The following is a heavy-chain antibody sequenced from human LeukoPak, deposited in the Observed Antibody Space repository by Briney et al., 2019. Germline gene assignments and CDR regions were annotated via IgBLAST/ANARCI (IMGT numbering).Heavy chain of an antibody. CDR1: GGSIN. D-gene: IGHD3-22*01. V-gene: IGHV4-39*07. Sequence: SETLSLTCTVSGGSINWGCIRQPPGKGLEWIGSIYYSGSTYYNPSLKSRITISVDTSKNQFSLKLSSVTAADTAVYYCATRPDSSGYYADYWGQGTLVTVSS. CDR2: IYYSGST. CDR3: ATRPDSSGYYADY. J-gene: IGHJ4*02.